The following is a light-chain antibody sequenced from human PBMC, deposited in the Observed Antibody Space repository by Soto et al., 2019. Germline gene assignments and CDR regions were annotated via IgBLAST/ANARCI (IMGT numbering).Light chain of an antibody. Sequence: EILLTQSPATLSLSPGESSTLSCRASRSVSNYLAWYQQKPGQAPRLLIYDASSRPTDIPARFSGSGSGTDFTLTISSLEPEDSATYYCQQLNSLPITFGQGTRLEIK. CDR2: DAS. J-gene: IGKJ5*01. CDR3: QQLNSLPIT. V-gene: IGKV3-11*01. CDR1: RSVSNY.